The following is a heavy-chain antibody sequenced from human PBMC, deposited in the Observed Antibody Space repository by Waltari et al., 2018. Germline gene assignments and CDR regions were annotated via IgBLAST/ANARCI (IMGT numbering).Heavy chain of an antibody. CDR2: IRHTGIT. D-gene: IGHD1-1*01. CDR3: ARWNSPGRYFGD. Sequence: QVQLQESGPGLVKPSETLSLTCSVSGGSINNYFWNWIRQPPGKGLQWIGYIRHTGITKSNPSLKSRVTMAGDTSKSQVSLRLTSVSATDTAVYFCARWNSPGRYFGDWGQGTPVTVSS. J-gene: IGHJ4*02. CDR1: GGSINNYF. V-gene: IGHV4-59*12.